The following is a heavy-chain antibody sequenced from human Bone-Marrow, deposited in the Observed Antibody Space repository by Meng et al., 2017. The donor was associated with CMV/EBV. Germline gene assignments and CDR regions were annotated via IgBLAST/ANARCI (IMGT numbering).Heavy chain of an antibody. CDR1: FTGYY. V-gene: IGHV1-2*02. CDR3: ARAGRIVVVVAAKGSPLGG. J-gene: IGHJ4*02. D-gene: IGHD2-15*01. CDR2: INPNSGGT. Sequence: FTGYYMHWVRQAPGQGLEWMGWINPNSGGTNYAQKFQDRVTMTRDTSISTAYMELSRLRSDDTAVYYCARAGRIVVVVAAKGSPLGGWGQGTLVTVSS.